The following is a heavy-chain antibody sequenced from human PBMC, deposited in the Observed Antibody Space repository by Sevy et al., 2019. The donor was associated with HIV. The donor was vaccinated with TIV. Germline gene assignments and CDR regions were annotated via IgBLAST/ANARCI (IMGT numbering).Heavy chain of an antibody. Sequence: ASVKVSCKASGGTFSSYAISWVRQAPGQGLEWMGGIIPIFGTANYAQKVQGRVTITADESTSTAYMELSSLRSEDTAVYYCARGVAARRGGFDYWGQGTLVTVSS. CDR3: ARGVAARRGGFDY. CDR2: IIPIFGTA. CDR1: GGTFSSYA. D-gene: IGHD6-6*01. J-gene: IGHJ4*02. V-gene: IGHV1-69*13.